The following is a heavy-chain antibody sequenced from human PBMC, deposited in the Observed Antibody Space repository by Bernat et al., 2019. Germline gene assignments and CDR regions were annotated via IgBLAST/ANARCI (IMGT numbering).Heavy chain of an antibody. V-gene: IGHV3-11*01. CDR2: ISSSGSTI. CDR3: ARAEGAGMYRGYTGNDYYGMDV. J-gene: IGHJ6*02. D-gene: IGHD5-12*01. Sequence: QVQLVESGGGLVKPGGSLRLSCAASGFTFSGYYMSWIRQAPGKGLEWVSYISSSGSTIYYADSVKGRFTISRDNAKNSLYLQMNSLRAEDTAVYYCARAEGAGMYRGYTGNDYYGMDVWGQGTTVTVSS. CDR1: GFTFSGYY.